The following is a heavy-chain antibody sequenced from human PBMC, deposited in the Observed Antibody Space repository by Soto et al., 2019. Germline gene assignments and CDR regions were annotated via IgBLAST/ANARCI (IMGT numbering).Heavy chain of an antibody. J-gene: IGHJ4*02. V-gene: IGHV3-48*01. CDR2: ISSSSSTI. Sequence: GGSLRLSCAASGFTFSTYSMNWVRQAPGKGLEWVSYISSSSSTIFYTDSVKGRFTVSRDNAKNSLYLQMNSLRAEDTAVYYCARLTYYYDSSGPSAYWAQGTLVTVSS. CDR3: ARLTYYYDSSGPSAY. CDR1: GFTFSTYS. D-gene: IGHD3-22*01.